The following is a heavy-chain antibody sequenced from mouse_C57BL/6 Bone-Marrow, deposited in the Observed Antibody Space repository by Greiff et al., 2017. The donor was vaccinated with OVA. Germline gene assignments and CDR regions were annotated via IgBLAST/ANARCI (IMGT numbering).Heavy chain of an antibody. CDR3: ASDYDDYAMDY. V-gene: IGHV1-50*01. Sequence: QVQLQQPGAELVKPGASVKLSCKASGYTFTSYWMQWVKQRPGQGLEWIGELDPSDSYTNYNQKFKGKATLTVDTSSSTAYMQLSSLTSEDSAVYYCASDYDDYAMDYWGEGNSVTASS. J-gene: IGHJ4*01. CDR1: GYTFTSYW. D-gene: IGHD2-4*01. CDR2: LDPSDSYT.